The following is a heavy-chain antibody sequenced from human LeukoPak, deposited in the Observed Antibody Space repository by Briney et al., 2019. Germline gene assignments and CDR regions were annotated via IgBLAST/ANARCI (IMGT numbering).Heavy chain of an antibody. J-gene: IGHJ2*01. D-gene: IGHD3-16*01. Sequence: PGGSLRLSCAASGFTFSSYWMSWVRQAPRKGLEWVANIKQDGSEKYYVDSVKGRFSISRDNAKNSLYLQMNSLRAEDTAVYYCARDLRGWGQDFWYFDLWGRGTLVTVSS. CDR2: IKQDGSEK. CDR3: ARDLRGWGQDFWYFDL. V-gene: IGHV3-7*01. CDR1: GFTFSSYW.